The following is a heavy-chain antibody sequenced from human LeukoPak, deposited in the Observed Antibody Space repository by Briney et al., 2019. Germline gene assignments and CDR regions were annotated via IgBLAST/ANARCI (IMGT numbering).Heavy chain of an antibody. CDR3: ARVGPVTTGFPRYYGMDV. Sequence: EASVKVSCKASGGTFSSYAISWVRQAPGQGLEWMGRIIPILGIANYAQKFQGRVTITADKSTSTAYMELSSLRSEDTAVYYCARVGPVTTGFPRYYGMDVWGQGTTVTVSS. J-gene: IGHJ6*02. D-gene: IGHD4-17*01. V-gene: IGHV1-69*04. CDR2: IIPILGIA. CDR1: GGTFSSYA.